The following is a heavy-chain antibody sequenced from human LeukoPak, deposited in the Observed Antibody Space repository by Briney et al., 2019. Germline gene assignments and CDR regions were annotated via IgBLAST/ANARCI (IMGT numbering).Heavy chain of an antibody. CDR2: IYYSGST. J-gene: IGHJ4*02. CDR1: GGSISSYY. D-gene: IGHD3-9*01. V-gene: IGHV4-59*01. CDR3: ARVALYYDILTGYHTLLYFDY. Sequence: PSETLSLTCTVSGGSISSYYWSWIRQPPGKGLEWIGYIYYSGSTNYNPSLKSRVTISVDTSKNQFSLKLSSVTAAVTAVYYCARVALYYDILTGYHTLLYFDYWGQGTLVTVSS.